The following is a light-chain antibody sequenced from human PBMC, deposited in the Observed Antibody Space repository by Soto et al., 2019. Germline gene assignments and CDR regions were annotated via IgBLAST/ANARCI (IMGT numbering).Light chain of an antibody. CDR2: AAS. V-gene: IGKV1-27*01. Sequence: IQMTQSPSSLSASVGDRVTITCRASQDIRTFLAWYQQRPGKVPKLLIYAASTLQSGVPSRFSGSGSGTDFTLIISSLQPEDVATYYCQKYNIAPWTFGHGTRVEI. CDR3: QKYNIAPWT. CDR1: QDIRTF. J-gene: IGKJ1*01.